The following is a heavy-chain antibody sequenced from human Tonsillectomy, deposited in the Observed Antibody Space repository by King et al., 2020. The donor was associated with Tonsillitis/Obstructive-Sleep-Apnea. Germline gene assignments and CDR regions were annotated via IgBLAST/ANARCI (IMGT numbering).Heavy chain of an antibody. D-gene: IGHD2-2*01. V-gene: IGHV4-34*01. CDR2: INHSGST. CDR1: GGSFSGYY. CDR3: ARGPRISSFIVVVPAARGPSFDY. Sequence: VQLQQWGAGLLKPSETLSLTCAVYGGSFSGYYWSWIRQPPGKGLEWIGEINHSGSTNYNPSLKSRVTISVDTSKNQFSLKLSSVTAADTAVYYCARGPRISSFIVVVPAARGPSFDYWGQGTLVTVSS. J-gene: IGHJ4*02.